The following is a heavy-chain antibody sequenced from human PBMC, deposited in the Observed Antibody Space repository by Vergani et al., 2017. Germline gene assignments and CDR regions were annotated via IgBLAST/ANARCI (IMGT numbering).Heavy chain of an antibody. CDR3: ARDMSDTAIWTIYYYGMDV. D-gene: IGHD5-18*01. J-gene: IGHJ6*02. V-gene: IGHV1-2*02. Sequence: QVQLVQSGAEVKKPGASVKVSCKASGYTFTGYYMHWVRQAPGQGLEWMGWINPNSGGTNYAQKFQGRVTMTRDTSISTAYMELSRLRSDDTAVYYCARDMSDTAIWTIYYYGMDVWGQGTTVTVSS. CDR2: INPNSGGT. CDR1: GYTFTGYY.